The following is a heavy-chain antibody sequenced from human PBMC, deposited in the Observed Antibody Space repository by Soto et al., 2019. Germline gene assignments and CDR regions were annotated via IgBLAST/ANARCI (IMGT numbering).Heavy chain of an antibody. CDR2: ISAYNGDT. V-gene: IGHV1-18*04. J-gene: IGHJ4*02. CDR3: ASVPSYSTLDY. Sequence: QVQLLQSGAEVKQPGASVKVSCKASGYTFTSYGVSWVRQAPGQGLEWMGWISAYNGDTKYSQKFQGRNSLTTDTYTKTAYMELRSLRSDDTAVYYCASVPSYSTLDYWGQGTLVTVSS. CDR1: GYTFTSYG. D-gene: IGHD2-21*01.